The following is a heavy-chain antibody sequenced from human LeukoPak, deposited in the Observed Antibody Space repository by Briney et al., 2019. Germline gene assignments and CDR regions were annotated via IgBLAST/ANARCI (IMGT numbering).Heavy chain of an antibody. J-gene: IGHJ4*02. V-gene: IGHV3-7*01. CDR1: GFTFTSYY. D-gene: IGHD2-2*01. CDR2: IKPDGSKQ. CDR3: RTAADSSFDY. Sequence: GGSLRLSCAASGFTFTSYYMSWVRQAPGTGLEWVANIKPDGSKQYYVDSVKGRFTISRDNTKNSLFLQMTSLRAEDTAIYYCRTAADSSFDYWGQGTLVTVSS.